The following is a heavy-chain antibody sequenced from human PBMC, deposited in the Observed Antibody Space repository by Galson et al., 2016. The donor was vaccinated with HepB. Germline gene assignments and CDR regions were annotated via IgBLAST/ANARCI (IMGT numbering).Heavy chain of an antibody. J-gene: IGHJ4*02. CDR2: IWYDGSNK. V-gene: IGHV3-33*01. CDR3: ARSAGSSWYSDY. D-gene: IGHD6-13*01. Sequence: SLRLSCAASGFTFSSYGMHWVRQAPGKGLEWVAVIWYDGSNKYYADSVKGRFTISRDNSKNTLYLQMNSLRAEDTAVYYCARSAGSSWYSDYWGQGTLVTVSS. CDR1: GFTFSSYG.